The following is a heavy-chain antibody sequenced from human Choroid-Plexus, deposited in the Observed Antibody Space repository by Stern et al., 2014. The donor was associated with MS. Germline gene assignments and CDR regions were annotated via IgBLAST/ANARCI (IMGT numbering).Heavy chain of an antibody. D-gene: IGHD2/OR15-2a*01. Sequence: VQLLESGGGVVKTGRPLRLSCVASGFTFGSCAMHWVRQAPGKGLAWGAGISYDGGNKYYADSVKGRFTISRDNSQNTLYMQMSSLRPEDTAVYYCAKDRQYLTYFFDHWGQGSLVTVSS. CDR2: ISYDGGNK. CDR1: GFTFGSCA. J-gene: IGHJ5*02. CDR3: AKDRQYLTYFFDH. V-gene: IGHV3-30*18.